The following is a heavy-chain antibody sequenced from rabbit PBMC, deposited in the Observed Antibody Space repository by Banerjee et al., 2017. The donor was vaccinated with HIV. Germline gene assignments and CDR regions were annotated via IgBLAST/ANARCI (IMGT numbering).Heavy chain of an antibody. J-gene: IGHJ4*01. CDR3: AREYVGYAGGGYYFNL. Sequence: QEQLEESGGDLVKPEGSLTLTCTASGFSFSSSYYMCWVRQAPGKGLELIGCIYTGSGSTWYASWVNGRFTISRSTSLNTVDLKMTSLTAADTATYFCAREYVGYAGGGYYFNLWGQGTLVTVS. CDR1: GFSFSSSYY. CDR2: IYTGSGST. D-gene: IGHD8-1*01. V-gene: IGHV1S43*01.